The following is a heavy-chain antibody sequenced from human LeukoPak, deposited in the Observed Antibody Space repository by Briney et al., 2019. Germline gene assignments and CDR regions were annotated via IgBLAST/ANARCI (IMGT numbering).Heavy chain of an antibody. CDR1: GYTFTGYY. CDR2: INPNSGGT. CDR3: VRVVVAATTIDY. V-gene: IGHV1-2*02. J-gene: IGHJ4*02. D-gene: IGHD2-15*01. Sequence: GASVKVSCKASGYTFTGYYVHWVRQAPGQGLEWMGWINPNSGGTNYAQKFQGRVTMTRDTSISTAYMELSRLRSDDTAVYYCVRVVVAATTIDYWGQGTLVTVSS.